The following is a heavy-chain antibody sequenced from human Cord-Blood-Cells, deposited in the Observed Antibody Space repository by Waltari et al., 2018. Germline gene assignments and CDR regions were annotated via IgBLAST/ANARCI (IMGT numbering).Heavy chain of an antibody. J-gene: IGHJ4*02. CDR3: AHRQRSGSYYLFDY. D-gene: IGHD1-26*01. V-gene: IGHV2-5*01. CDR2: IYWNDDK. CDR1: GFSLSTSGVG. Sequence: QITLKESGPTLVKPTQTLTLTCTFSGFSLSTSGVGVGWIRQPPGKALEWLALIYWNDDKRYSPSLKSRLTITKDTSKNQVVLTMTNMDPVDTATYYCAHRQRSGSYYLFDYWGQGTLVTVSS.